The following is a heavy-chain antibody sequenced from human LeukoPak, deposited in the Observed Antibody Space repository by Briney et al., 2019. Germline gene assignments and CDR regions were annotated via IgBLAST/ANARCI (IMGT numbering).Heavy chain of an antibody. V-gene: IGHV4-39*07. CDR3: ASSPYSSSWYYPSDAFDI. J-gene: IGHJ3*02. D-gene: IGHD6-13*01. Sequence: SETLSLTCTVSGGSISSSDYYWGWIRQPPGKGLEWIGSIYYGGSTYYNPSLKSRVTISVDTSKNQFSLKLSSVTAADTAVYYCASSPYSSSWYYPSDAFDIWGQGTMVTVSS. CDR2: IYYGGST. CDR1: GGSISSSDYY.